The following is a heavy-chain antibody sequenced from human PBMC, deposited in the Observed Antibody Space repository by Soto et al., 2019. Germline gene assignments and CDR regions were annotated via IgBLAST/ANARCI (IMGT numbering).Heavy chain of an antibody. J-gene: IGHJ4*02. CDR2: IIPIFGTA. V-gene: IGHV1-69*12. D-gene: IGHD2-2*01. CDR1: GDTFYNYA. CDR3: ARSAQDIILVPNAIGSLDY. Sequence: QVQLVQSGAEVKKPGSSVKVSCKDSGDTFYNYAISWVRQAPGQGLEWMGGIIPIFGTANYAQKFQGRVTITADESTSTAYMEMSSLRSDDTAVYYCARSAQDIILVPNAIGSLDYWGQGTLVTVSS.